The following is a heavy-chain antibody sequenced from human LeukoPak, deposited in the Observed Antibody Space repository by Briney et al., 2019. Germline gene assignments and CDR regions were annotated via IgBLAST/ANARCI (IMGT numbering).Heavy chain of an antibody. Sequence: GGSLRLSCAASGFTFSSYAMSWVRQAPGKGLEWVSAISGSGGSTYYADSVKGRFTISRDNSKNTLYLQMNSLRAEDTPVYYCAQDRAKQWLVTGGSYYFDYWGQGTLVTVSS. CDR2: ISGSGGST. CDR3: AQDRAKQWLVTGGSYYFDY. J-gene: IGHJ4*02. D-gene: IGHD6-19*01. CDR1: GFTFSSYA. V-gene: IGHV3-23*01.